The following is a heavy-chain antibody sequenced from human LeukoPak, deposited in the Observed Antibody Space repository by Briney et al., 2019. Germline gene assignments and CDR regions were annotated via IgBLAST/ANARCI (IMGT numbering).Heavy chain of an antibody. CDR1: AYSHSELS. CDR3: ATGDYGGIYFDF. J-gene: IGHJ4*02. Sequence: GASVKVSCKVSAYSHSELSAHCVRQAPGIGLECMGGFTPEHGETTYAQNFHGRVTMTEDTSTGTAYMELSSLRSDDTAMYYCATGDYGGIYFDFWGRGTLVTVSP. CDR2: FTPEHGET. D-gene: IGHD4-23*01. V-gene: IGHV1-24*01.